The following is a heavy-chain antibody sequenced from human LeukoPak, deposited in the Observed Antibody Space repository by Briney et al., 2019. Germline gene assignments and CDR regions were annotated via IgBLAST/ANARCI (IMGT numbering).Heavy chain of an antibody. Sequence: KTGGSLRLSCAASGFTFSNYSMNWVRQAPGKGLEWVSSISSRSTYIYHADSVKGRFTISRDNAKNTLYLQMNSLRAEDTAVYYCARDGYSSSFYFDYWGQGTLVTVSS. CDR1: GFTFSNYS. J-gene: IGHJ4*02. CDR2: ISSRSTYI. V-gene: IGHV3-21*01. D-gene: IGHD6-6*01. CDR3: ARDGYSSSFYFDY.